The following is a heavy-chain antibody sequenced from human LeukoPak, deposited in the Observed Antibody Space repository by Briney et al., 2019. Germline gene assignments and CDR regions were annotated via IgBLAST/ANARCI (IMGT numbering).Heavy chain of an antibody. CDR1: GGSISSGHYW. Sequence: PSETLSLTCTVSGGSISSGHYWWGWIRQPPGKGLDWIGSIYSSGNTHYNPSLQSRVTVSVDTSKNQFSLKLTSVTAADTAVYYCVRQRGVGSWSFDYWGQGNLVTVSS. J-gene: IGHJ4*02. V-gene: IGHV4-39*01. CDR2: IYSSGNT. CDR3: VRQRGVGSWSFDY. D-gene: IGHD2-15*01.